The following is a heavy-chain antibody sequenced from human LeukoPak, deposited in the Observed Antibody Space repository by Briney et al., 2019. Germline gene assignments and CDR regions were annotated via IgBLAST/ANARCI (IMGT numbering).Heavy chain of an antibody. CDR2: IYYSGST. D-gene: IGHD6-19*01. V-gene: IGHV4-59*01. J-gene: IGHJ3*02. CDR3: ATYSTGFDI. CDR1: GGSISSYY. Sequence: ASETLSLTCTVSGGSISSYYWSWIRQPPGKRLEWIGHIYYSGSTNYNPSLKSRVTISVDTSRNRFSLKLSSVTAADTAVYYCATYSTGFDIWGQGTVVTVSS.